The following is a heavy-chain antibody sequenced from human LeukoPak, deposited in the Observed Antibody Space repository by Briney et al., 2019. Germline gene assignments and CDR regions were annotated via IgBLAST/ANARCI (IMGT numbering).Heavy chain of an antibody. V-gene: IGHV5-51*01. J-gene: IGHJ4*02. CDR1: GSPFTTNL. Sequence: PGESLHSSGKASGSPFTTNLISWVRPMPGKGLEWMGIIYPGDSDTKYSPSFQGQVTISADKANSTTYLQWSSHKASDTAMYYCSRHLHSPDYYDGSGYYFAHWGQGTLVTVSS. CDR2: IYPGDSDT. CDR3: SRHLHSPDYYDGSGYYFAH. D-gene: IGHD3-22*01.